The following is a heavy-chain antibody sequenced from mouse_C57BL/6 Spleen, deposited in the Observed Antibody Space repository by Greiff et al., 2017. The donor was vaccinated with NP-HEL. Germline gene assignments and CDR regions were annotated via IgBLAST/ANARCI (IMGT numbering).Heavy chain of an antibody. Sequence: DVKLQESGPGLVKPSQSLSLTCSVTGYSITSGYYWNWIRQFPGNKLEWMGYISYDGSNNYNPSLKNRISITRDTSKNQFFLKLNSVTTEDTATYYCARDRGSSGCYAMDYWGQGTSVTVSS. CDR3: ARDRGSSGCYAMDY. J-gene: IGHJ4*01. V-gene: IGHV3-6*01. CDR2: ISYDGSN. CDR1: GYSITSGYY. D-gene: IGHD3-2*02.